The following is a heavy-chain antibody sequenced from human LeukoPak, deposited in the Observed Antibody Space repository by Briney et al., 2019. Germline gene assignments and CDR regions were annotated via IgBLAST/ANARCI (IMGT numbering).Heavy chain of an antibody. CDR1: GYTFTSYG. V-gene: IGHV1-18*01. CDR2: ISADNGNT. CDR3: ARDWAPLSGNYYDAWFDP. Sequence: ASVKVSCKASGYTFTSYGISWERQAPGQGLEWMGWISADNGNTKYAQKLQGRVTMTTDTSTSTAYMELRSLRSDDTAVYYCARDWAPLSGNYYDAWFDPWGQGTLVTVSS. D-gene: IGHD1-26*01. J-gene: IGHJ5*02.